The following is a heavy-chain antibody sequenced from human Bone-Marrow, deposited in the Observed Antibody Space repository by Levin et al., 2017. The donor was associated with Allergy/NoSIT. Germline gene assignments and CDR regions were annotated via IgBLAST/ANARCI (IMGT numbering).Heavy chain of an antibody. CDR2: ISSSSSYR. CDR3: ARVSFAVTTAYWYLDL. D-gene: IGHD4-17*01. Sequence: GESLKISCAASGFTFSSYSMNWVRQAPGKGLEWVSSISSSSSYRYYADSVKGRFTISRDDYKNSLSMQMNSLRAEDTAVYYCARVSFAVTTAYWYLDLWGRCTLVTVSS. CDR1: GFTFSSYS. J-gene: IGHJ2*01. V-gene: IGHV3-21*01.